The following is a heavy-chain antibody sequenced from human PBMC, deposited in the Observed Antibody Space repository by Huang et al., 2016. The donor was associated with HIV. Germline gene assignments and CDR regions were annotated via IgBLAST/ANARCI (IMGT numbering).Heavy chain of an antibody. D-gene: IGHD1-1*01. CDR3: ARERMMSWLDDHDAFDI. CDR2: INHSGST. V-gene: IGHV4-34*01. Sequence: LSPGKGLEWIGEINHSGSTNYTPSLKSRLTISVDTSKNQFSLKLSSVTAADTAVYYCARERMMSWLDDHDAFDIWGQGTMVTVSS. J-gene: IGHJ3*02.